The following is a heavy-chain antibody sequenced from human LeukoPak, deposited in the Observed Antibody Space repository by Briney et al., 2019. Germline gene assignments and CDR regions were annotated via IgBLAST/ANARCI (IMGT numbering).Heavy chain of an antibody. CDR2: SNPHSGGT. Sequence: GASVKVSCKASGYTFTDYYIHWVRQAPGQGLEWMGWSNPHSGGTYYAHKFQDRVTMTRDTSITTAYMELSSLRSDDTAVYYCARGRTGDLDYWGQGTLVTVSS. CDR3: ARGRTGDLDY. CDR1: GYTFTDYY. V-gene: IGHV1-2*07. J-gene: IGHJ4*02. D-gene: IGHD7-27*01.